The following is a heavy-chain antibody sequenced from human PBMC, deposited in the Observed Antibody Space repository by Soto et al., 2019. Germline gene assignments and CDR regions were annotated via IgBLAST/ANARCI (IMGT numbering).Heavy chain of an antibody. CDR1: AVNFRSYA. V-gene: IGHV3-23*01. Sequence: GGSLRLSCSASAVNFRSYAMSWVRQAPGKGLEWVSAVGGSGSDTYYADSVKGRFTISRDDSKNTLYLHMSSLRVEDTAIYYCAKRQSFDFWSGYLPFFDYWGQGTPVTVSS. J-gene: IGHJ4*02. D-gene: IGHD3-3*01. CDR3: AKRQSFDFWSGYLPFFDY. CDR2: VGGSGSDT.